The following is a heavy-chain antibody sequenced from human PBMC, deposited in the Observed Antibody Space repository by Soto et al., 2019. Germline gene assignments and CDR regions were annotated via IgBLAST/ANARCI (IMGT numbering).Heavy chain of an antibody. CDR1: GYTFTYRY. D-gene: IGHD1-26*01. CDR3: ASHSGSSYYYYGMDV. V-gene: IGHV1-45*02. J-gene: IGHJ6*02. CDR2: ITPFNGNT. Sequence: QMQLVQSGAEVKKTGSSVKVSCKASGYTFTYRYLHWVRQAPGQALEWMGWITPFNGNTNYAQKFQDRVTITRDRSMSTAYMELSSLRSEDTAMYYCASHSGSSYYYYGMDVWGQGTTVIVSS.